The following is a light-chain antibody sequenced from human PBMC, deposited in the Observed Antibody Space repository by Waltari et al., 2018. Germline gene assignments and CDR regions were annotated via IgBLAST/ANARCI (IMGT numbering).Light chain of an antibody. V-gene: IGKV1-5*03. J-gene: IGKJ1*01. CDR2: GAS. CDR1: QSITTS. CDR3: QQYKSYKT. Sequence: DIQMTQSPSTLSASVVDTVSISCRASQSITTSLAWYQQKPGKAPDVLIYGASNLESGVPSRFSGSGSGTEFTLTISSLQPDDFATYYCQQYKSYKTFGQGTRVEIK.